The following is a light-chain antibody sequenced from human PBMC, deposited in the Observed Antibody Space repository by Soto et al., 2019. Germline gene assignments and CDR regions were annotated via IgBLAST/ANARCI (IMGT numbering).Light chain of an antibody. CDR2: DVS. J-gene: IGLJ1*01. V-gene: IGLV2-14*03. CDR3: CSYTSSSTPWV. CDR1: SRDVGGYNY. Sequence: QSVLTQPASVSGSPGQAITISCTGTSRDVGGYNYVSWYQQHPGKAPKLMIYDVSDRPSGVSNRFSASKSGNTASLTISGLQAEDEADYYYCSYTSSSTPWVFGAGTKVTVL.